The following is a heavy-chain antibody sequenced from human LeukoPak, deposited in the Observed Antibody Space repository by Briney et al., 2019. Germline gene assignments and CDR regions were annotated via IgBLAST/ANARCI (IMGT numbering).Heavy chain of an antibody. V-gene: IGHV3-23*01. CDR1: GFTFSSYA. CDR3: AKDRSGNFPYDAFDI. J-gene: IGHJ3*02. Sequence: PGGSLRLSCAASGFTFSSYAMSWVRQAPGKGLEWVSAISGSGGSTYYADSVKGRFTISRDNPKNTLYLQMNSLRAGGTAVYYCAKDRSGNFPYDAFDIWGQGTVVTVSS. CDR2: ISGSGGST. D-gene: IGHD1-26*01.